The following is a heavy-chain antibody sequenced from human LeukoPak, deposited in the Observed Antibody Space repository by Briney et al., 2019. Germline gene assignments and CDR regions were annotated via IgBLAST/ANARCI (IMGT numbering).Heavy chain of an antibody. CDR1: GGSFSGYY. V-gene: IGHV4-34*01. CDR3: ARHPPGGSLNAFDI. D-gene: IGHD3-10*01. CDR2: INHSGST. Sequence: SETLSLTCAVYGGSFSGYYWSWIRQPPGKGLEWIGEINHSGSTNYNPSLKSRVTISVDTSKNQFSLKLSSVTAADTAVYYCARHPPGGSLNAFDIWGQGTMVTVSS. J-gene: IGHJ3*02.